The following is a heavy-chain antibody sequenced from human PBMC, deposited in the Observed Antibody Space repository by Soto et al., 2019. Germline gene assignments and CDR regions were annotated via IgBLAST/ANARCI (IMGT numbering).Heavy chain of an antibody. CDR3: ARDLGYYDSSGYFDY. J-gene: IGHJ4*02. CDR1: GFTFSDYY. D-gene: IGHD3-22*01. CDR2: ISSSDSII. Sequence: QVQLVESGGGLVKPGGSLRLSFAASGFTFSDYYMSWIRQAPGKGLAWVSYISSSDSIIYYADSGKGRFTISRDNAKNSLYLQMNSLRAEDTAVYYCARDLGYYDSSGYFDYWGQGTLVTVSS. V-gene: IGHV3-11*01.